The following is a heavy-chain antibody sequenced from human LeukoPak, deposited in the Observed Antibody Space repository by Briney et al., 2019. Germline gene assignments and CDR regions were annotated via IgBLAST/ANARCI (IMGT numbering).Heavy chain of an antibody. V-gene: IGHV5-51*01. CDR3: ARPKLDCSSTSCSDDAFDF. Sequence: NRGESLKISCKGSGYSFTSYWIGWVRQMPGKGLEWMGIIYPGDSDTRYSPSFQGQVTISADKSISTAYLQWSSLKASDTAMYYCARPKLDCSSTSCSDDAFDFWGQGTMVTVSS. CDR2: IYPGDSDT. J-gene: IGHJ3*01. D-gene: IGHD2-2*01. CDR1: GYSFTSYW.